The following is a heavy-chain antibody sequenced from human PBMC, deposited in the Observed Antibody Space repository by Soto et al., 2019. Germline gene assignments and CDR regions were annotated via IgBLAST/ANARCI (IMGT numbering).Heavy chain of an antibody. CDR1: GYSFPSYW. V-gene: IGHV5-51*01. Sequence: GESLKIFCKGSGYSFPSYWIGWVRQMPGKGLEWMGIIYPGDADTTYSPSSQGQVTISADKSITTAYLQWSSLKASDTAMYYCARHAGSGSYFPFDYWGQGTLVTVSS. J-gene: IGHJ4*02. D-gene: IGHD1-26*01. CDR3: ARHAGSGSYFPFDY. CDR2: IYPGDADT.